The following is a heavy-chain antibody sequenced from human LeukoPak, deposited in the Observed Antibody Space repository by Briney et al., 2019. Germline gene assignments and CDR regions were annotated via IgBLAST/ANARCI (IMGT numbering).Heavy chain of an antibody. D-gene: IGHD6-13*01. CDR1: GGSISSGGYY. Sequence: SQTLSLTCTVSGGSISSGGYYWSWIRQPPGKGLGWIGYIYHSGSTYYNPSLKSRVTISVDRSKNQFSLKLSSVTAADTAVYYCAREERGDGYSSSWLMDVWGKGTTVTVSS. CDR2: IYHSGST. CDR3: AREERGDGYSSSWLMDV. J-gene: IGHJ6*04. V-gene: IGHV4-30-2*01.